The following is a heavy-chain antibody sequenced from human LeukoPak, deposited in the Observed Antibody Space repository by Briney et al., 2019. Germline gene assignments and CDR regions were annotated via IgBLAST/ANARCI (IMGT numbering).Heavy chain of an antibody. CDR3: ARDSRGTDPWYFDV. Sequence: SETLSLTCSVSGFVSGESISTYSWSWFRQPAGKGLEWLGRINTSGSTNYNPSLKSRATMSEDKSNNQLSLKLSSLTAADTAVYYCARDSRGTDPWYFDVWGRGTLVTVSS. V-gene: IGHV4-4*07. J-gene: IGHJ2*01. CDR1: GESISTYS. D-gene: IGHD3-22*01. CDR2: INTSGST.